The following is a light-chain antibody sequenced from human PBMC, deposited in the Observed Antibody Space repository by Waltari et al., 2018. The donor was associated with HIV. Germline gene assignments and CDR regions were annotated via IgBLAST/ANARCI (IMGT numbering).Light chain of an antibody. CDR2: DVS. CDR1: SSDVGGYNY. Sequence: QSALTQPASVSGSPGQSITISCTGTSSDVGGYNYASWYRQHPGKGRKLIIYDVSNRPSGVSHRFSGSKAGNTASLTSSGLQAEDAADYYCCSYTSTSSFVMFGGGTKLPVV. J-gene: IGLJ3*02. V-gene: IGLV2-14*01. CDR3: CSYTSTSSFVM.